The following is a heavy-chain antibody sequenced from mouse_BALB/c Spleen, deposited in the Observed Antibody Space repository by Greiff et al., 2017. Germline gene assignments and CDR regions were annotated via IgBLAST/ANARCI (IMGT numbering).Heavy chain of an antibody. J-gene: IGHJ4*01. Sequence: VQLQQSGAELVRSGASVKLSCTASGFNIKDYYMHWVKQRPEQGLEWIGWIDPENGDTEYAPKFQGKATMTADTSSNTAYLQLSSLTSEDTAVYYCNRAIYYGYEGAMDYWGQGTSVTVSS. CDR1: GFNIKDYY. CDR3: NRAIYYGYEGAMDY. V-gene: IGHV14-4*02. CDR2: IDPENGDT. D-gene: IGHD2-2*01.